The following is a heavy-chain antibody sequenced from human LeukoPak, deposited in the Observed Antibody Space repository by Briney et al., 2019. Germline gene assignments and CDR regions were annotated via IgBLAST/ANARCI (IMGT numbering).Heavy chain of an antibody. V-gene: IGHV1-46*01. CDR1: GYTFTSNY. CDR3: ARDQEGFDY. Sequence: ASVDVSCKASGYTFTSNYIHWVRQAPGQGLEWMGMIYPRDGSTSYAQKFQGRVTVTRDTSTSTVHMELSGLRSEDTAVYYCARDQEGFDYWGQGTLVTVSS. CDR2: IYPRDGST. J-gene: IGHJ4*02.